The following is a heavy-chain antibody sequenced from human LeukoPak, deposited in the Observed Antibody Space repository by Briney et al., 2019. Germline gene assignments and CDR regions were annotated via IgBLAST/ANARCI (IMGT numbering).Heavy chain of an antibody. CDR3: ARTRKRGIAVDY. CDR2: INPNSGGT. CDR1: GYTFTGYY. J-gene: IGHJ4*02. D-gene: IGHD6-19*01. Sequence: ASVKVSCKASGYTFTGYYMHWVRQAPGQGLEWMGWINPNSGGTNYAQKFQGRVTMTRDTSISTAYMELSRLRSDDTAVYYCARTRKRGIAVDYWGQGTLVTVSS. V-gene: IGHV1-2*02.